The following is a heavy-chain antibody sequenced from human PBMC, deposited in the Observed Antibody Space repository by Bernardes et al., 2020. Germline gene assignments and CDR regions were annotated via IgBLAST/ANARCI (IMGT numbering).Heavy chain of an antibody. CDR3: AKVFSVGASEFDY. CDR2: ISYDGSNK. D-gene: IGHD1-26*01. V-gene: IGHV3-30*18. J-gene: IGHJ4*02. CDR1: GFTFSSYG. Sequence: GGSLRLSCAASGFTFSSYGMHWVRQAPGKGLEWVAVISYDGSNKYYADSVKGRFTISRDNSKNTLYLQMNSLRAEDTAVYYCAKVFSVGASEFDYWGQGTLVTVSS.